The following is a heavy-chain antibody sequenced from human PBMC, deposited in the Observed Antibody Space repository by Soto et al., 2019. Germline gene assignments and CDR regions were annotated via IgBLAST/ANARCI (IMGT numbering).Heavy chain of an antibody. V-gene: IGHV3-72*01. CDR2: IRDRVHSYST. CDR1: GLTFSDHY. D-gene: IGHD1-20*01. CDR3: VSLWSVTGSRDY. Sequence: SGGSLRLSCAVSGLTFSDHYMGWVRQAPGKGLDWVGRIRDRVHSYSTEYTASVKGRFTISRDDSRNSLYLQMNSLKMEDTAVFYCVSLWSVTGSRDYWGRGTLVTVSS. J-gene: IGHJ4*02.